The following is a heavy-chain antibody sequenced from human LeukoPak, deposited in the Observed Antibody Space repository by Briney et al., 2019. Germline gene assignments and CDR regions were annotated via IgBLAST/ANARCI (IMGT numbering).Heavy chain of an antibody. CDR2: ISSTSNHI. CDR1: GFTFSTYT. CDR3: VGWRGGPGGRDGYKVDY. Sequence: GGSLRLSCVASGFTFSTYTMNWVRQAPGKGLEWVSSISSTSNHIYYADSLKGRSTISRDNAKNSLYLQVNSLRAEDTAVYYWVGWRGGPGGRDGYKVDYWGQGTLVTVSS. V-gene: IGHV3-21*01. J-gene: IGHJ4*02. D-gene: IGHD5-24*01.